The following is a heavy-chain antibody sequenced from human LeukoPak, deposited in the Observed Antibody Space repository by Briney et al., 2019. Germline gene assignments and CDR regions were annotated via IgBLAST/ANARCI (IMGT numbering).Heavy chain of an antibody. V-gene: IGHV3-30*02. CDR2: IRYDGSNK. CDR1: RFAFHNYA. Sequence: GGTLRLSCAASRFAFHNYAMTWIRQAPERGLEWVAFIRYDGSNKYYADSVKGRFTISRDNSKNTLYLQMNSLRAEDTAVYYCAKVQWELPYNWFDPWGQGTLVTVSS. CDR3: AKVQWELPYNWFDP. J-gene: IGHJ5*02. D-gene: IGHD1-26*01.